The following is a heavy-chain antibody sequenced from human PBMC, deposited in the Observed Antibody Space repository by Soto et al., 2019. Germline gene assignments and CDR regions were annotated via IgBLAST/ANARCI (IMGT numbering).Heavy chain of an antibody. J-gene: IGHJ4*02. CDR1: GYIFTKSW. D-gene: IGHD6-19*01. CDR2: IDPSDSYS. CDR3: ARHDYPPVAGTCNY. V-gene: IGHV5-10-1*01. Sequence: GEFLKISCQGSGYIFTKSWISWVRQMPGKGLEWMARIDPSDSYSDYSPSFRGHVTMSVDKSTSTVHLQWTSLEASDTAIYYCARHDYPPVAGTCNYWGQGTQVTVSS.